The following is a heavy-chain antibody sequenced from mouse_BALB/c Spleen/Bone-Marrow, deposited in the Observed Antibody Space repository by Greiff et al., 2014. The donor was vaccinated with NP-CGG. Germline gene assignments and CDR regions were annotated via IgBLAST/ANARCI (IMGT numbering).Heavy chain of an antibody. J-gene: IGHJ2*01. CDR1: GYSFSSYT. D-gene: IGHD2-10*02. CDR2: INPSSGYN. CDR3: ARPYGNYVYY. V-gene: IGHV1-4*02. Sequence: VQLQQSAAELARPGASVKMSCKASGYSFSSYTVHWVKQRPGQGLEWIGYINPSSGYNEYNQKFKDKTTLTADKSSSTAYMQLSSLTSEDSAVYYCARPYGNYVYYWGQGTTLTVSS.